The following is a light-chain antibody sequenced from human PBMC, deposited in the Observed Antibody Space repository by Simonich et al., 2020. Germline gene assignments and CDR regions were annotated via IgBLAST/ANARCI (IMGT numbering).Light chain of an antibody. CDR3: CSYAGSSTLV. V-gene: IGLV2-23*01. J-gene: IGLJ3*02. CDR2: EGS. Sequence: QSALTQPASVSGSPGKSLTISCRGTSSDVGSYNLVSWYQQHPGKAPKLMIYEGSKRPSGVSNRVSGSKSGNTASLTISGLQAEDEADYYCCSYAGSSTLVFGGGTKLTVL. CDR1: SSDVGSYNL.